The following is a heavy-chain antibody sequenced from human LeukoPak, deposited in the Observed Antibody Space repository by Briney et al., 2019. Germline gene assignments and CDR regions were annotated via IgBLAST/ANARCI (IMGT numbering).Heavy chain of an antibody. J-gene: IGHJ4*02. Sequence: EASVKVSCKVSGYTFTSYDINWVRQATGQGLEWMGWMNPNSGNTGYAQKFQGRVTITRNTSISTAYMELSSLRSEDTAVYYCARGRGYDRTFDYWGPGTLVTVSS. V-gene: IGHV1-8*03. D-gene: IGHD3-22*01. CDR2: MNPNSGNT. CDR3: ARGRGYDRTFDY. CDR1: GYTFTSYD.